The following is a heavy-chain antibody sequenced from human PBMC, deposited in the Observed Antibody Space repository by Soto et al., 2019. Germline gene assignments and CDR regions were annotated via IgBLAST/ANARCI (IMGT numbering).Heavy chain of an antibody. V-gene: IGHV4-59*01. J-gene: IGHJ3*02. CDR1: GGSISSYY. CDR2: IYYSGST. Sequence: SETLSLTCTVSGGSISSYYWSWIRQPPGKGLEWIGYIYYSGSTNYNPSLKSRVTISVDTSKNQFSLKLSSVTAADTAVYYCARAGYSGYDDGAFDIWGQGTMVTVSS. D-gene: IGHD5-12*01. CDR3: ARAGYSGYDDGAFDI.